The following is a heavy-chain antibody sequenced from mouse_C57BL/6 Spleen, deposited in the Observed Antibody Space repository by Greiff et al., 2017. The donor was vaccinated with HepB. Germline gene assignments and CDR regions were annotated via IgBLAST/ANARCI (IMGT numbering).Heavy chain of an antibody. CDR2: INPSSGYT. D-gene: IGHD1-1*01. Sequence: QVQLQQSGAELARPGASVKMSCKASGYTFTSYTMHWVKQRPGQGLEWIGYINPSSGYTKYNQKFKDKATLTADKSSSTAYMQLSSLTSEDSAVYYCAGPYYCSGGGYFDVWGTGTTVTVSS. J-gene: IGHJ1*03. CDR3: AGPYYCSGGGYFDV. CDR1: GYTFTSYT. V-gene: IGHV1-4*01.